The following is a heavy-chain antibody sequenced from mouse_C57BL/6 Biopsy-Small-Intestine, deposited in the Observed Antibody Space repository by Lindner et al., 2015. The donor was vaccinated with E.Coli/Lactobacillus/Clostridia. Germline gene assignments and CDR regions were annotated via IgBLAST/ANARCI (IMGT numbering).Heavy chain of an antibody. J-gene: IGHJ3*01. CDR2: IIPNFGTA. V-gene: IGHV1-81*01. CDR1: GGTFSGYA. D-gene: IGHD2-13*01. Sequence: SVKVSCKASGGTFSGYAISWVRQAPGQGLEWMGGIIPNFGTANYAQKFQGRLTISADESTSTAYMELSSLRSEDTAVYFCARDLYGDFVFHYWGQGSLVTVSS. CDR3: ARDLYGDFVFHY.